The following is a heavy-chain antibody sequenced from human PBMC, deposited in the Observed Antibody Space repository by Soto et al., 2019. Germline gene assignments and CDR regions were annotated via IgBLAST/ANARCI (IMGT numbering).Heavy chain of an antibody. D-gene: IGHD3-22*01. J-gene: IGHJ4*02. CDR2: IYYSGST. CDR1: GGSISSGGYY. Sequence: PSETLSLTCTVSGGSISSGGYYWSWIRQHPGKGLEWIGYIYYSGSTYYNPSLKSRVTISVDTSKNQFSLKLSSVTAADTAVYYCASNDPYYYDSSGDFFDYWGQGTLVTVSS. CDR3: ASNDPYYYDSSGDFFDY. V-gene: IGHV4-31*03.